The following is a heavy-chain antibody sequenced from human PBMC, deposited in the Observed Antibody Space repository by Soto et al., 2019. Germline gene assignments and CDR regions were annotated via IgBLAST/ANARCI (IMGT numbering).Heavy chain of an antibody. Sequence: GGALRLSCAASGFTFSSYGMHGVRQAPGKGRGWVAVISYDGSNKYYADSVKGRFTIFRDSSKNTLYLQMNSLRAEDTAVYYCAKGTTFSSSGSLDCWGQGTLVTVSS. J-gene: IGHJ4*02. CDR2: ISYDGSNK. CDR1: GFTFSSYG. CDR3: AKGTTFSSSGSLDC. D-gene: IGHD3-22*01. V-gene: IGHV3-30*18.